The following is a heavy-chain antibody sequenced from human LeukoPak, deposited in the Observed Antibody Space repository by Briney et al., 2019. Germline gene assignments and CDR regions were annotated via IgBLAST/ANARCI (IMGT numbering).Heavy chain of an antibody. Sequence: SVKVSCKSSGGTFNNFVITWVRQAPGQGLEWMGGIIPMFDTTNYAQKFQGRVTFTADKSASTAYMELNSLRSEDTAVYYCARDRYYYDSSGYGRHNWFDPWGQGTLVTVSS. CDR3: ARDRYYYDSSGYGRHNWFDP. V-gene: IGHV1-69*06. D-gene: IGHD3-22*01. CDR1: GGTFNNFV. CDR2: IIPMFDTT. J-gene: IGHJ5*02.